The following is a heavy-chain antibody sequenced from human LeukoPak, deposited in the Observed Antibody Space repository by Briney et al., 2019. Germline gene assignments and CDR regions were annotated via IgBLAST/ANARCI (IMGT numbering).Heavy chain of an antibody. D-gene: IGHD2/OR15-2a*01. Sequence: SETLSLTCAVYGGSFSGYYWSWIRQPPGKGLEWIGYIYYSGSTNYNPSLKSRVTISVDTSKSHFSLKLSSVTAADTAVYYCARQRPQYYYYGMDVWGQGTTVTVSS. CDR2: IYYSGST. V-gene: IGHV4-59*08. J-gene: IGHJ6*02. CDR3: ARQRPQYYYYGMDV. CDR1: GGSFSGYY.